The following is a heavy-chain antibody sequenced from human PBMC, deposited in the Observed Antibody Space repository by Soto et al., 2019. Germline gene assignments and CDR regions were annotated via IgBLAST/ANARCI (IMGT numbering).Heavy chain of an antibody. J-gene: IGHJ3*02. CDR3: ARVSLWEDSSGYWRAFDI. CDR2: IYYSGST. D-gene: IGHD3-22*01. CDR1: GGSISSYY. Sequence: PSETLSLTCTVSGGSISSYYWGWIRQPPGKGLEWIGYIYYSGSTNYNPSLKSRVTISVDTSKNQFSLKLSSVTAADTAVYYCARVSLWEDSSGYWRAFDIWGQGTMVTVSS. V-gene: IGHV4-59*01.